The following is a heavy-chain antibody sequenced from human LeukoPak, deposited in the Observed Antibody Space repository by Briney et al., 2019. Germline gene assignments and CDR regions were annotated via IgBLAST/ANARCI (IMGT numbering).Heavy chain of an antibody. CDR1: GVSISSSNW. V-gene: IGHV4-4*02. CDR3: ARDFRYSYGYGNWFDP. Sequence: PSETLSLTCAVSGVSISSSNWWSWVRQPPGKGLEWIGEIYHSGSTNYNPTLKSRVTISVDTSKNQFSLKLSSVTAADTAVYYCARDFRYSYGYGNWFDPWGQGTLVTVSS. D-gene: IGHD5-18*01. CDR2: IYHSGST. J-gene: IGHJ5*02.